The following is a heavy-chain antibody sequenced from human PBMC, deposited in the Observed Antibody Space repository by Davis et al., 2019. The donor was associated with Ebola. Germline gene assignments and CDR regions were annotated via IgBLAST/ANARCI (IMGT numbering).Heavy chain of an antibody. V-gene: IGHV3-9*01. CDR1: GFTFDDYA. CDR3: ARDRQWLASSHFDY. J-gene: IGHJ4*02. D-gene: IGHD6-19*01. Sequence: SLKIPCAASGFTFDDYAMHWFRQAPGKGLEWVSGITWNSGSIGYADSVKGRFTISRDNAKNSLYLQMNSLRAEDTAVYYCARDRQWLASSHFDYWGQGTLVTVSS. CDR2: ITWNSGSI.